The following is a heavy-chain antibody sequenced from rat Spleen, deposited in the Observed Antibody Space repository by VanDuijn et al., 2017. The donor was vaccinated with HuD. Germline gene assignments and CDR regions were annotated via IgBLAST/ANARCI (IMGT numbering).Heavy chain of an antibody. CDR3: ARHPTYYGFDGDWFAC. V-gene: IGHV5-19*01. CDR2: ISPSGGST. J-gene: IGHJ3*01. D-gene: IGHD1-9*01. CDR1: GFTFSNYG. Sequence: EVQLVESGGGLVQPGRSLKLSCAASGFTFSNYGMHWIRQAPTKGLEWVASISPSGGSTYYRDSVKGRFTISRDNAKSTLYLQMDSLRSEDTASYYCARHPTYYGFDGDWFACWGQGTLVTVSS.